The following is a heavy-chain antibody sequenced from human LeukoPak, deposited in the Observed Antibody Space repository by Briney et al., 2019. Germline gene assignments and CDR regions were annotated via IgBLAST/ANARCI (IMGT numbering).Heavy chain of an antibody. Sequence: PSGTLSLTCAVSGGSISSNNWWSWVRQPPGKGLEWIGSIYYSGSTYYNPSLKSRVTISVDTSKNQFSLKLSSVTAADTAVYYCASGSVVVPAAFSPFDYWGQGTLVTVSS. J-gene: IGHJ4*02. V-gene: IGHV4-4*02. CDR1: GGSISSNNW. D-gene: IGHD2-2*01. CDR3: ASGSVVVPAAFSPFDY. CDR2: IYYSGST.